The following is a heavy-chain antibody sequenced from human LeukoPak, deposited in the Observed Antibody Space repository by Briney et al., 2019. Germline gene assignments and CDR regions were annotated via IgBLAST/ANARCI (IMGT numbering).Heavy chain of an antibody. CDR3: ARRDSGYEGFDY. J-gene: IGHJ4*02. Sequence: SEPLSLTCTVSGGSISSSSYYWGWIRQPPGKGLEWMGTIYYSGSTYYNPSLKSRVTISVDTSKNQFSLKLSSVTAADTAVYYCARRDSGYEGFDYWGQGTLVTVSS. D-gene: IGHD5-12*01. V-gene: IGHV4-39*01. CDR1: GGSISSSSYY. CDR2: IYYSGST.